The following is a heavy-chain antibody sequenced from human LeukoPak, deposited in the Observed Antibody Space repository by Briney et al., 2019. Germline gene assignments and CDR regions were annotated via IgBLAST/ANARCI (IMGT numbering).Heavy chain of an antibody. CDR3: AKSEMSQIVLSAFDI. V-gene: IGHV3-9*01. CDR1: GFTFDDYA. Sequence: GRSLRLSCAASGFTFDDYAMHWVRQAPGKGLEWVSGISWNSGSIGCADSVKGRFTISRDNAKNSLYLQMNSLRAEDTALYYCAKSEMSQIVLSAFDIWGQGTMVTVSS. D-gene: IGHD5/OR15-5a*01. J-gene: IGHJ3*02. CDR2: ISWNSGSI.